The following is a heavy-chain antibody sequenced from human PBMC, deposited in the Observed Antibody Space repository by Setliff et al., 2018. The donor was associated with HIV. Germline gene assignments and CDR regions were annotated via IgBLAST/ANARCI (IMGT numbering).Heavy chain of an antibody. D-gene: IGHD3-22*01. J-gene: IGHJ4*02. CDR2: IYYSGST. CDR1: GGSISSYY. Sequence: SETLSLTCTVSGGSISSYYWSWIRQPPGKGLEWIGYIYYSGSTNYNPSLKSRVTISVDTSKNQFSLKLSSVTAADTAVYYCARGPTDGYYDSSGYRLFDYWGQGTLVTVSS. V-gene: IGHV4-59*08. CDR3: ARGPTDGYYDSSGYRLFDY.